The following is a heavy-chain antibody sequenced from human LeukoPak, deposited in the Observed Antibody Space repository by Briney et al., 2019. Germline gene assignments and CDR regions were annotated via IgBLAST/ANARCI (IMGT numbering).Heavy chain of an antibody. CDR2: MNPNSGST. CDR1: GYTFTSYD. V-gene: IGHV1-8*03. CDR3: ARGGISARYCSSTSCYQWFDP. J-gene: IGHJ5*02. Sequence: ASVKVSCKAPGYTFTSYDINWVRQATGQGLEWMGWMNPNSGSTGYAQKFQGRVTITRNTSISTAYMELSSLRSEDTAVYYCARGGISARYCSSTSCYQWFDPWGQGTLVTVSS. D-gene: IGHD2-2*01.